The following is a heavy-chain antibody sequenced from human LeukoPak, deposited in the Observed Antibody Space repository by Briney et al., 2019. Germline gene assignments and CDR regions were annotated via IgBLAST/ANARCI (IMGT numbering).Heavy chain of an antibody. CDR2: INQDGSEK. J-gene: IGHJ5*02. Sequence: PAGSLSLSCTASEFPYSRYRMTWIGQAPGKGLEWVANINQDGSEKYYVDSVRGRFTISRDNAKNSLYLQLNSLRAEDTAMYYCPRALYSSVSTWGQGSLVTVSS. V-gene: IGHV3-7*01. CDR1: EFPYSRYR. D-gene: IGHD5/OR15-5a*01. CDR3: PRALYSSVST.